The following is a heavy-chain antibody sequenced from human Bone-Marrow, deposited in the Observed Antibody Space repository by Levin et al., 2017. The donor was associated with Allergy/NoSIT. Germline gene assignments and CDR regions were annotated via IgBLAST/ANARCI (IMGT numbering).Heavy chain of an antibody. J-gene: IGHJ4*02. CDR2: INHSGST. CDR1: GGSFSGYY. D-gene: IGHD6-19*01. V-gene: IGHV4-34*01. Sequence: SQTLSLTCAVYGGSFSGYYWSWIRQPPGKGLEWIGEINHSGSTNYNPSLKSRVTISVDTSKNQFSLKLSSVTAADTAVYYCARGLWGGWHGNYDYWGQGTLVTVSS. CDR3: ARGLWGGWHGNYDY.